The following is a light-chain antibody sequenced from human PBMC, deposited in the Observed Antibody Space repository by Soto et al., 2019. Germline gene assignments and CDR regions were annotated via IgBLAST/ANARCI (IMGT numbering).Light chain of an antibody. J-gene: IGKJ1*01. CDR2: KAS. CDR1: QSISSW. V-gene: IGKV1-5*03. CDR3: QQYDVSPWT. Sequence: DIQMTQSPSTLSASVGDRVTITCRASQSISSWLAWYQQRPGKAPKLLISKASILEGGVPSSFSGSGSGTEFTLTISSLQPDDFATYYCQQYDVSPWTFGQGTKVEIK.